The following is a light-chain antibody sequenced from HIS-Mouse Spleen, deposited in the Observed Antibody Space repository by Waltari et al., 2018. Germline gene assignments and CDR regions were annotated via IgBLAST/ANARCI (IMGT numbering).Light chain of an antibody. CDR1: NIGSKS. CDR3: QVWDSSSDHVV. V-gene: IGLV3-21*02. Sequence: SYVLTQPPSVSVAPGQTARITCGGNNIGSKSVHWYQQKPGQAPVLVVYDDRDRPSGTPERCSGSNSGNTATLTISRVEAGDEADYYCQVWDSSSDHVVFGGGTKLTVL. J-gene: IGLJ2*01. CDR2: DDR.